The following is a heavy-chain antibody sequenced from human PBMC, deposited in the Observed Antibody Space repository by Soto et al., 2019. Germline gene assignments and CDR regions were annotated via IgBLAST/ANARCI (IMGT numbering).Heavy chain of an antibody. J-gene: IGHJ6*02. CDR1: GFTFSSYS. Sequence: PGGSLRLSCAASGFTFSSYSMNWVRQAPGKGLEWVSSISSSSSYIYYADSVKGRFTISRDNAKNSLYLQMNSLRAEDTAVYYCARGSLVVVPAARGYYYGMDVWGQGTTVTVSS. CDR2: ISSSSSYI. V-gene: IGHV3-21*01. D-gene: IGHD2-2*01. CDR3: ARGSLVVVPAARGYYYGMDV.